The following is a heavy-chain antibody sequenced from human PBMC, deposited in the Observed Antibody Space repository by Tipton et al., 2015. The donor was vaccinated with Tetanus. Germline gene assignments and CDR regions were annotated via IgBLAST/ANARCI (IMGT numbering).Heavy chain of an antibody. D-gene: IGHD3-22*01. CDR2: IIPIFGTA. V-gene: IGHV1-69*01. J-gene: IGHJ3*02. Sequence: QSGAEVKKPGSSVKVSCKASGCTFSSYAISWVRQAPGQGLEWMGGIIPIFGTANYAQKFQGRVTITADESTSTAYMELSSLRSEDMTVYYCARDRSDYYDSSGYYPDACETWGQGPLAPVP. CDR3: ARDRSDYYDSSGYYPDACET. CDR1: GCTFSSYA.